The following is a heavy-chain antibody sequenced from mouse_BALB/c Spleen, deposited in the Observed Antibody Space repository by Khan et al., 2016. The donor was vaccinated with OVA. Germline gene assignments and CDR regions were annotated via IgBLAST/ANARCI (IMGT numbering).Heavy chain of an antibody. CDR2: IDPSNSET. Sequence: VQLQESGPELVRPGTSVKMSCKASGYTFTSYWMNWVKQRPGQGLEWIGMIDPSNSETTLNQKFKDKASLSEDKSSNTAYMQLSSLTSEDSAVYYCARSGYAGFAYWGQGTLVTVSA. V-gene: IGHV1-59*01. D-gene: IGHD2-14*01. J-gene: IGHJ3*01. CDR3: ARSGYAGFAY. CDR1: GYTFTSYW.